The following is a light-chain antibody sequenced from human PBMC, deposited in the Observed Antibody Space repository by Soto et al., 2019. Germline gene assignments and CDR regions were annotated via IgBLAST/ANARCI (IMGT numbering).Light chain of an antibody. Sequence: EIVLTQSPGTLSLSPGERATLSCRASQSVSSNYLAWYQQKPGQAPRLLIYGASSRATGIPDRFSGSGSGTDFTLNISRLEPEDFAVYYFQQYGSSPRTFGQGTKVEIK. J-gene: IGKJ1*01. CDR2: GAS. V-gene: IGKV3-20*01. CDR3: QQYGSSPRT. CDR1: QSVSSNY.